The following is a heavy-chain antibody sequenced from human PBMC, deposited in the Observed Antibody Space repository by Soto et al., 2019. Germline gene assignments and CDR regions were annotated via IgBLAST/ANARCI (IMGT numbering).Heavy chain of an antibody. V-gene: IGHV5-51*01. Sequence: GESLKISCKGSGYSFTSYWIGWARQMPGKGLEWMGIIYPGDSDTRYSPSFQGQVTISADKSISTAYLQWSSLKASDTAMYYCARTAAAGKYYYGMDVWGQGTXVTVSS. CDR2: IYPGDSDT. D-gene: IGHD6-13*01. J-gene: IGHJ6*02. CDR3: ARTAAAGKYYYGMDV. CDR1: GYSFTSYW.